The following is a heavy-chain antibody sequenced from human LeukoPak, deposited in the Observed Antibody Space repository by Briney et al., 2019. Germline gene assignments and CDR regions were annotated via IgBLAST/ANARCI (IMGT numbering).Heavy chain of an antibody. J-gene: IGHJ5*02. Sequence: SETLSLTCTVSGGSISSYYWSWIRQPAGKGLEWIGRIYTSGSTNYNPSLKSRVTMSVDTSKNQFSLKLSSVTAADTAVYYCARESLIVVVPTRNWFDPWGQGTLVTVSS. V-gene: IGHV4-4*07. CDR2: IYTSGST. CDR3: ARESLIVVVPTRNWFDP. D-gene: IGHD2-2*01. CDR1: GGSISSYY.